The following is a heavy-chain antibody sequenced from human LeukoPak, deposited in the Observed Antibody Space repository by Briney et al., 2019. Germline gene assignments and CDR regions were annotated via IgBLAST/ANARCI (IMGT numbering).Heavy chain of an antibody. CDR3: AKRSGRTTGRYDY. V-gene: IGHV3-23*01. Sequence: GGSLRLSCAASGFTFSSYAMSWVRQAPGKGLEWVSAISGSGGSTYYADSVKGRLTISRDNSKNTLYLQMNSLRAEDTAVYYCAKRSGRTTGRYDYWGQGTLVTVSS. CDR1: GFTFSSYA. CDR2: ISGSGGST. D-gene: IGHD4-17*01. J-gene: IGHJ4*02.